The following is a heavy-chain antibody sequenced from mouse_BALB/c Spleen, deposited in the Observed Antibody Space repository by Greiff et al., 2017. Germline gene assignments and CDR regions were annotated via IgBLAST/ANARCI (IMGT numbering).Heavy chain of an antibody. V-gene: IGHV1-7*01. Sequence: VQLQESGAELAKPGASVKMSCKASGYTFTSYWMHWVKQRPGQGLEWIGYINPSTGYTEYNQKFKDKATLTADKSSSTAYMQLSSLTSEDSAVYYCARRDGRDYFDYWGQGTTLTVSS. CDR2: INPSTGYT. D-gene: IGHD2-3*01. J-gene: IGHJ2*01. CDR1: GYTFTSYW. CDR3: ARRDGRDYFDY.